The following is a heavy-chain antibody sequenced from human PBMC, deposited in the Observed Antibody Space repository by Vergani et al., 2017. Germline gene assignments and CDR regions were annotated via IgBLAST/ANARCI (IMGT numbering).Heavy chain of an antibody. Sequence: QVQLVQSGAEVKKPGSSVKVSCKASGGTFSSYAISWVRQAPGQGLEWMGRIIPIFGTANYAQKFQGRVTITADESTSTAYMELSSLRSDDTAVYYCAGERVERRYYYYCGMDVWGQGTTVTVSS. J-gene: IGHJ6*02. V-gene: IGHV1-69*13. CDR2: IIPIFGTA. D-gene: IGHD1-1*01. CDR3: AGERVERRYYYYCGMDV. CDR1: GGTFSSYA.